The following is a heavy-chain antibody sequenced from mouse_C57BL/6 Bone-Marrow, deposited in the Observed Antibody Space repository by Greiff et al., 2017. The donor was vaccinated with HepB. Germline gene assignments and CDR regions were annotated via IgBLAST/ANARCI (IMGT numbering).Heavy chain of an antibody. V-gene: IGHV1-64*01. Sequence: QVQLQQSGAELVKPGASVKLSCKASGYTFTSYWMHWVKQRPGQGLEWIGIIHPNSGSTNYNEKFKSKATLTVDKSSSTAYMQLSSLTSEDSAVYYCAKESSSYAMDYWGQGTSVTVSS. CDR3: AKESSSYAMDY. CDR2: IHPNSGST. CDR1: GYTFTSYW. D-gene: IGHD1-1*01. J-gene: IGHJ4*01.